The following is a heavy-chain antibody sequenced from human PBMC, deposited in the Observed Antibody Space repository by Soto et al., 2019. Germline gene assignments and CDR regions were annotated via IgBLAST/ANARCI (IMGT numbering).Heavy chain of an antibody. J-gene: IGHJ4*02. Sequence: HVQLVHYGGEVKKPGASVKVSCKPSGYTFTNYVISWVRQAPGQGLEYMGWPSPFNAHTKYAQKFQGRVTLTTEKSTRAADTELRRLINDGTAVYYCARDAGSESYLAYWGQGTLVSVSS. CDR2: PSPFNAHT. D-gene: IGHD1-26*01. CDR3: ARDAGSESYLAY. V-gene: IGHV1-18*01. CDR1: GYTFTNYV.